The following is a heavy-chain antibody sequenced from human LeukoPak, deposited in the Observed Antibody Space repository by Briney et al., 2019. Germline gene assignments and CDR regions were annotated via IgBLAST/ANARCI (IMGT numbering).Heavy chain of an antibody. V-gene: IGHV1-2*06. J-gene: IGHJ4*02. CDR1: GYTFIGYY. D-gene: IGHD4-23*01. CDR3: ARVGGGNSGFDY. Sequence: ASVKVSCKASGYTFIGYYMHWVRQAPGQGLEWMGRINPNSGGTKYAQKFQGRVTMTRDTSNSTAYMEVSRLRSDDTAVYYCARVGGGNSGFDYWGQGTLVTVSS. CDR2: INPNSGGT.